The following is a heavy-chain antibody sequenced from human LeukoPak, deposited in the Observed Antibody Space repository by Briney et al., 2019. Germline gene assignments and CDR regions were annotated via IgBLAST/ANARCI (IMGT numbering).Heavy chain of an antibody. J-gene: IGHJ6*02. CDR1: GYSFTSYA. Sequence: SMKVSCKASGYSFTSYAISWVRQAPGQGLEWMGRIIPILGIANYAQKFQGRVTITADKSTSTAYMELSSLRSEDTAVYYCARMIMKYYYDSSGYYYYYGMDVWGQGTTVTVSS. V-gene: IGHV1-69*04. D-gene: IGHD3-22*01. CDR2: IIPILGIA. CDR3: ARMIMKYYYDSSGYYYYYGMDV.